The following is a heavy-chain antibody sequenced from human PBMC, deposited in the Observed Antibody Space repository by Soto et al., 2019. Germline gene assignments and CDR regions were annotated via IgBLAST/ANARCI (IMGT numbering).Heavy chain of an antibody. CDR1: GGTFSSYA. D-gene: IGHD3-10*01. CDR2: IIPIFGTA. Sequence: QVQLVQSGAEVKKPGSSVKVSCKASGGTFSSYAISWVRQAPGQGLEWMGGIIPIFGTANYAQKFQGRVTITADESTSTAYMELSSLRSEDTAVYYCARRGDYYGSGTVYYYGMDVWGQGTTVTVSS. J-gene: IGHJ6*02. V-gene: IGHV1-69*01. CDR3: ARRGDYYGSGTVYYYGMDV.